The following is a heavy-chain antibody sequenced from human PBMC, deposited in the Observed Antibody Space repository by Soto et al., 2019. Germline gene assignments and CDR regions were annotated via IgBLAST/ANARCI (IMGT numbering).Heavy chain of an antibody. D-gene: IGHD3-10*02. Sequence: QVQLVQSGAEVKKPGSSVKVSCKASGGTFSSYAISWVRQAPGQGLEWMGGLTPIFGTANYAQKFQGRVTSTADESTSTAYMELSSLRSEDTAVYYCAYVHPRDEGADWFDPWGQGTLVTVSS. J-gene: IGHJ5*02. CDR3: AYVHPRDEGADWFDP. CDR2: LTPIFGTA. V-gene: IGHV1-69*12. CDR1: GGTFSSYA.